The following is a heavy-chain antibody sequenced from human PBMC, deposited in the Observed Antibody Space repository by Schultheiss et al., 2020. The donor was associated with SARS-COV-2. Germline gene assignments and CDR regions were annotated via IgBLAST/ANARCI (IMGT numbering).Heavy chain of an antibody. Sequence: GGSLRLSCAASGFTFTDYWMHWVRQTPGKGLVWVSRINSDGSSTSYADSVKGRFTISRDNAKNTLYLQMNSLRAEDTAVYYCARPDSRYFDLWGRGTLVTVSS. J-gene: IGHJ2*01. CDR2: INSDGSST. CDR1: GFTFTDYW. CDR3: ARPDSRYFDL. V-gene: IGHV3-74*01. D-gene: IGHD1-14*01.